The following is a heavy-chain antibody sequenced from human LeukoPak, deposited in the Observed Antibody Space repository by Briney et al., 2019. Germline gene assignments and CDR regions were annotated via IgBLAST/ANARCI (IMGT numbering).Heavy chain of an antibody. D-gene: IGHD3-22*01. Sequence: PSETLSLTCTVSGGSISSYYWGWIRQPPGKGLEWIGTIYYSGSTNYNPSLKSRVTISVDTSKNQFSLKLSSVTAADTAVYYCARALKAGYYYYDSSGSYRSMYYFDYWGQGTLVTVSS. V-gene: IGHV4-39*07. CDR3: ARALKAGYYYYDSSGSYRSMYYFDY. CDR2: IYYSGST. J-gene: IGHJ4*02. CDR1: GGSISSYY.